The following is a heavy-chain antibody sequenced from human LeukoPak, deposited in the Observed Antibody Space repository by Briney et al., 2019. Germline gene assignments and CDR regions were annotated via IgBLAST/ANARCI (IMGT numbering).Heavy chain of an antibody. V-gene: IGHV4-59*08. Sequence: SETLSLTCIVSGGSISNYYWGWIRQPPGKGLEWIAYINYSGNNNYNPSLKSRVTISIDTSKNHFSLRLSSVTAADTAVYYCARHPEWEREAGATWGQGALVTVSS. CDR3: ARHPEWEREAGAT. CDR1: GGSISNYY. D-gene: IGHD1-26*01. CDR2: INYSGNN. J-gene: IGHJ5*02.